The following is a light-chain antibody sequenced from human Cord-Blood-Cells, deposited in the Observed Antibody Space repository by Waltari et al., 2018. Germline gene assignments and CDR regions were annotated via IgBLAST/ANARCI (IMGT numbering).Light chain of an antibody. CDR1: QSVSSSY. CDR3: QQYGSSPRT. CDR2: GAS. V-gene: IGKV3-20*01. J-gene: IGKJ1*01. Sequence: EIVLTQSPGTLSFSPGDRATLSCRARQSVSSSYLAWYQQKPGQAPRLLIYGASSRATGIPDRFSGSGSGTDFTLTISRLEPEDFAVYYCQQYGSSPRTFGQGTKVEIK.